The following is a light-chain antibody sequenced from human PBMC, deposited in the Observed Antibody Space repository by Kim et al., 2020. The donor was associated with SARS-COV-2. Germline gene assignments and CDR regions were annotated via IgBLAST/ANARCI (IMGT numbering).Light chain of an antibody. CDR3: QSYDTSLSGWV. CDR1: GSNIGSGYD. V-gene: IGLV1-40*01. CDR2: RNN. Sequence: TVTISCTGRGSNIGSGYDVHWYQQLPGTAPNLLIYRNNNRPSGVPDRFSGSKSATSASLAITGLQAEDEADYYCQSYDTSLSGWVFGGGTQLTVL. J-gene: IGLJ3*02.